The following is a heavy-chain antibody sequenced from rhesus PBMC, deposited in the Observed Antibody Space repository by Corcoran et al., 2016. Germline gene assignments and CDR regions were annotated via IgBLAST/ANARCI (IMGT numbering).Heavy chain of an antibody. CDR2: IRSGGST. D-gene: IGHD6-31*01. CDR3: ASTYSSGWYDAFDF. J-gene: IGHJ3*01. Sequence: QVQLQQWGEGLVKPSETLSLTCAVYGGSIHSNYWSWIRQPPGKGLEWIGRIRSGGSTNYNPSLKSRVTISIDTAKNQFSLKLSSVTAADTAVYYCASTYSSGWYDAFDFWGQGLRVTVSS. V-gene: IGHV4-160*01. CDR1: GGSIHSNY.